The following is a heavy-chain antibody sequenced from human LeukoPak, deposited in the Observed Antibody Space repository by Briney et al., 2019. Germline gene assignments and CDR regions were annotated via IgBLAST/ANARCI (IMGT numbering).Heavy chain of an antibody. CDR1: GGSISSSSYY. D-gene: IGHD1-26*01. V-gene: IGHV4-39*01. J-gene: IGHJ4*02. CDR3: ARLGYIVGATHHDY. Sequence: PSETLSLTCTVSGGSISSSSYYWGWIRRPPGKGLEWIGSIYYSGSTYYNPSLKSRVTISVDTSKNQFSLKLSSVTAADTAVYYCARLGYIVGATHHDYWGQGTLVTVSS. CDR2: IYYSGST.